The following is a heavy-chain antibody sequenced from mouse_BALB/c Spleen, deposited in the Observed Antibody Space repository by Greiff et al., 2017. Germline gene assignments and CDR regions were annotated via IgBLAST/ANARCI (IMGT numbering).Heavy chain of an antibody. CDR2: IWAGGST. D-gene: IGHD3-3*01. J-gene: IGHJ3*01. V-gene: IGHV2-9*02. Sequence: QVQLKESGPGLVAPSQSLSITCTVSGFSLTSYGVHWVRQPPGKGLEWLGVIWAGGSTNYNSALMSRLSISKDNSKSQVFLKMNSLQTDDTAMYYCAREKGLGGAYWGQGTLVTVSA. CDR1: GFSLTSYG. CDR3: AREKGLGGAY.